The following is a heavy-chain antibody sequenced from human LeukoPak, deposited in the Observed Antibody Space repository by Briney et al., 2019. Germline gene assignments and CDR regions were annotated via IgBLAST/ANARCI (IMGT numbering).Heavy chain of an antibody. CDR1: GFTFSSYG. Sequence: GGSLRLSCAASGFTFSSYGMSWVRQAPGKGLVWVSRIKSDGSNTNYADSVKGRFTISRDNAKNTLYLQMNSLRAEDTAVYYCAKSLVTYYYDSSGFQVAVSHDAFDIWGQGTMVTVSS. D-gene: IGHD3-22*01. CDR2: IKSDGSNT. V-gene: IGHV3-74*01. J-gene: IGHJ3*02. CDR3: AKSLVTYYYDSSGFQVAVSHDAFDI.